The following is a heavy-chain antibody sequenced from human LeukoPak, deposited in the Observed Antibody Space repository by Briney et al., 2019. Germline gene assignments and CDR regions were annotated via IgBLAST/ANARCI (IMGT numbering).Heavy chain of an antibody. CDR2: ICGGGGEI. D-gene: IGHD2-15*01. CDR3: GRGHRFCSRGNCNSPVDY. Sequence: GGSLRLSCAMSGFTFTNNAMTWVRQAPGKGLEWVSTICGGGGEIQYADSVKGRFTISRDNSKNTLYLQMNSLRAEDTAVYYCGRGHRFCSRGNCNSPVDYWGQGTLVTVSS. J-gene: IGHJ4*02. CDR1: GFTFTNNA. V-gene: IGHV3-23*01.